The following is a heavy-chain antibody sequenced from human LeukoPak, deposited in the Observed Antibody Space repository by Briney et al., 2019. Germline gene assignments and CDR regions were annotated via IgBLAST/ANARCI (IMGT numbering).Heavy chain of an antibody. Sequence: GESLKISCKGSGYSFTSYWIGWVRQMPGKGLEWMGIIYPGDSDTRYGPSFQGQVTISADKSISTAYLQWSSLKASDTAMYYCARIPGYSGSYGAFDIWGQGTMVTVSS. CDR2: IYPGDSDT. CDR3: ARIPGYSGSYGAFDI. V-gene: IGHV5-51*01. CDR1: GYSFTSYW. D-gene: IGHD1-26*01. J-gene: IGHJ3*02.